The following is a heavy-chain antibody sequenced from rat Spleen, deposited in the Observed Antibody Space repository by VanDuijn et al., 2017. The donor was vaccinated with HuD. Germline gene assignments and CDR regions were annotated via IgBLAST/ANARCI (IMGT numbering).Heavy chain of an antibody. CDR2: ISTSGGST. CDR3: ASGIIRGPVFAY. D-gene: IGHD4-3*01. J-gene: IGHJ3*01. Sequence: EVQLVESGGGLVQPGRSLKLSCAASGFTFSNYDMAWVRQAPTKGLEWVASISTSGGSTYYRDSVKGRFTVSRDNAKSTLYLQMDSLRSEDTATYYCASGIIRGPVFAYWGQGTLVTVSS. V-gene: IGHV5-25*01. CDR1: GFTFSNYD.